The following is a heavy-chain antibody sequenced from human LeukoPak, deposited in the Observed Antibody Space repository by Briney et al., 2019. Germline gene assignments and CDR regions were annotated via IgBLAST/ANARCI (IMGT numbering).Heavy chain of an antibody. D-gene: IGHD3-16*02. Sequence: GASVKVSRKASGYTFTSYYMHWVRQAPGQGLEWMGIINPSGGSTSYAQKFQGRVTMTRDTSTSTVYMELSSLRSEDTAVYYCAREGNAPRYFDYWGQGTLVTVSS. CDR3: AREGNAPRYFDY. CDR1: GYTFTSYY. V-gene: IGHV1-46*01. J-gene: IGHJ4*02. CDR2: INPSGGST.